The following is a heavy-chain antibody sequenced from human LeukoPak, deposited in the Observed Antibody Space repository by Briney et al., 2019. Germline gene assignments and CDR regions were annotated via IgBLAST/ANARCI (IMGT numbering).Heavy chain of an antibody. Sequence: GASVKVSCKASGYTFTSYGISWVRQAPGQGLEWMGWISVYNGNTNYAQKLQGRVTLTTDTSTSTAYMELRSLGSDDTAVYFCAGSGGYPQSFDYWGQGTLVIVSS. J-gene: IGHJ4*02. D-gene: IGHD2-8*02. CDR2: ISVYNGNT. V-gene: IGHV1-18*01. CDR3: AGSGGYPQSFDY. CDR1: GYTFTSYG.